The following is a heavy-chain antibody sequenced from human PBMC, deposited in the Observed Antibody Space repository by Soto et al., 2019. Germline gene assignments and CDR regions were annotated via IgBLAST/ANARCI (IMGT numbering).Heavy chain of an antibody. Sequence: QVQLQESGPGLVKPSQTLSLTCTVSGGTISSGGYYWSWIRQHPGKGLEWIGYIYYSGSTYYNPSLKSRVNISVDTSKNQFSLKLSSVTAADTAVYYCARGIAVAAFDYWGQGTLVTVSS. CDR1: GGTISSGGYY. CDR3: ARGIAVAAFDY. D-gene: IGHD6-19*01. CDR2: IYYSGST. J-gene: IGHJ4*02. V-gene: IGHV4-31*03.